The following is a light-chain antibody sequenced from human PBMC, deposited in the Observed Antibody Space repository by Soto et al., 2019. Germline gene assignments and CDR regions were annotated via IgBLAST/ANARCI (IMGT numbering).Light chain of an antibody. Sequence: EIVMTQSPATLSVSPGESATLSCRASQSVSNNLAWYQQKPGQAPRLLIYGASARATGIPARFSGSWSGTEFTLTISSLQSEDFAVYYCQQYNSWPLTFGGGTKVEIK. J-gene: IGKJ4*01. CDR2: GAS. V-gene: IGKV3-15*01. CDR1: QSVSNN. CDR3: QQYNSWPLT.